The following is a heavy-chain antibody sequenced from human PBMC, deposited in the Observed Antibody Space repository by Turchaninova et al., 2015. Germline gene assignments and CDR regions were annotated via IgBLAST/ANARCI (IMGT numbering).Heavy chain of an antibody. D-gene: IGHD5-18*01. J-gene: IGHJ4*02. V-gene: IGHV4-4*02. CDR1: GDSISSSNW. Sequence: QVQLQESGPGLVKPSGTLSLTCAVSGDSISSSNWWSWVRQPPGKGLDWIGEIYHRGSTNYNPSLKSRVTISVDKSKNQFSLNLSSVTAADTAVYYCARDREGYEPLDYWGQGTLVTVSS. CDR3: ARDREGYEPLDY. CDR2: IYHRGST.